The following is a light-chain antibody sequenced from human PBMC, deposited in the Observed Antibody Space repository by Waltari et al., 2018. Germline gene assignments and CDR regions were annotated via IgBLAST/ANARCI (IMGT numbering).Light chain of an antibody. V-gene: IGLV2-14*01. Sequence: QSALTQPASVSGSPGESITISCSGDIRAIRGYDYVSWYQHPPGKAPQLLLSEVSHRPAGVSNRFSGSKSGNTASLTISGLQAEDEADYYCSSYSDSWLFGGGTQLTVL. CDR3: SSYSDSWL. CDR1: IRAIRGYDY. CDR2: EVS. J-gene: IGLJ2*01.